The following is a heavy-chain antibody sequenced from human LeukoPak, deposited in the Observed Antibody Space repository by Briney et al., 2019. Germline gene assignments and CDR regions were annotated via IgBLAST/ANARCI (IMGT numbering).Heavy chain of an antibody. Sequence: TGGSLRLSCAASGFTFSSYGMHWVRQAPGKGLEWVAVISYDGRNKYYADSVKGRFTISRDNSNNTLYLQMNSLRTEDTAVYYCARDSQDIVVVVAAKGFDYWGQGTLVTVSS. D-gene: IGHD2-15*01. J-gene: IGHJ4*02. CDR1: GFTFSSYG. V-gene: IGHV3-30*03. CDR2: ISYDGRNK. CDR3: ARDSQDIVVVVAAKGFDY.